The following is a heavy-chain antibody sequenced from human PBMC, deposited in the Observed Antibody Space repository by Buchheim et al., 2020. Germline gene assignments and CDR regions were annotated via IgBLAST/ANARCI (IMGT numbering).Heavy chain of an antibody. V-gene: IGHV3-21*02. Sequence: EELLVESGGCLVKAGGSLRLSCTASGFYLSSYTMHLVRQAPGKGLEWVSSISSSTSYINYADSLKGRFTVSRDNAANPLYLQMDSLRAEDTAVYYCARGEYQLLYSQHFYGLDVWGQGTT. CDR2: ISSSTSYI. D-gene: IGHD2-2*02. CDR1: GFYLSSYT. J-gene: IGHJ6*02. CDR3: ARGEYQLLYSQHFYGLDV.